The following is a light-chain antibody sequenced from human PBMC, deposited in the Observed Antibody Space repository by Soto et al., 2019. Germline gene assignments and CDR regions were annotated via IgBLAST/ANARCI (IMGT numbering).Light chain of an antibody. CDR2: GAS. CDR1: QSVSSS. CDR3: QQYNTRWT. V-gene: IGKV3-15*01. J-gene: IGKJ1*01. Sequence: EIMMTQSPATLSVSPGERATPCCRAGQSVSSSLAWSQQKPGQAPRVLIYGASTSATGNPARFSGSGSGTVFTITINSLQSEYFAVYYCQQYNTRWTFGQGTKVDIK.